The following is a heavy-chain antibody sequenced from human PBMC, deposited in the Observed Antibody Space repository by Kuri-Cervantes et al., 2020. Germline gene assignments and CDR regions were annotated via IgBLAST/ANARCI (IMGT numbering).Heavy chain of an antibody. CDR1: GGSIISSSHC. V-gene: IGHV4-39*01. Sequence: SETLSLTCTVSGGSIISSSHCGGWLRQPLGKGLEWIGSISYGGTTYYTPALKSRATLSVDTTKNHISLDLKSMIAADKYVYYCARHRAVAARPTRVYHLEYWAQGSLVTVSS. J-gene: IGHJ4*02. CDR2: ISYGGTT. CDR3: ARHRAVAARPTRVYHLEY. D-gene: IGHD6-6*01.